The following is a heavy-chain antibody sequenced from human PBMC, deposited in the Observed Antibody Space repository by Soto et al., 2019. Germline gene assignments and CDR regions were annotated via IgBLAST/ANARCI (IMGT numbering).Heavy chain of an antibody. CDR1: GYTFTSYD. Sequence: QVQLVQSGAEVKKPGASVKVSCKASGYTFTSYDIIWVRQATGQGLEWMGWMNPSTGNTDSAEKFQGRRTMTRNTSISTVYMELSSLSFEDTAVYYCVRGRIIVAGGFDPWGQGTLVTVSS. CDR2: MNPSTGNT. V-gene: IGHV1-8*01. CDR3: VRGRIIVAGGFDP. J-gene: IGHJ5*02. D-gene: IGHD6-19*01.